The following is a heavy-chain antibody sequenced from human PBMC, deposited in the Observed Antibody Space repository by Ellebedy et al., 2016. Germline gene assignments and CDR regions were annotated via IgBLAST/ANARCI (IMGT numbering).Heavy chain of an antibody. Sequence: SETLSLTCIVSGGSISRYYWSWIRQPPGRGLEWIGNIYYTGTTNYNPSLQSRVTISLDTSKNQFSLMLTSVTAADTAVYYCARIGGVSLGERPIDYWGQGTLVTVSS. CDR1: GGSISRYY. D-gene: IGHD3-10*01. J-gene: IGHJ4*02. CDR2: IYYTGTT. V-gene: IGHV4-59*01. CDR3: ARIGGVSLGERPIDY.